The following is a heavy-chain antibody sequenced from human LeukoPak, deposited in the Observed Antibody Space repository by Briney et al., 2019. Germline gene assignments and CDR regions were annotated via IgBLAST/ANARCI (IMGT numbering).Heavy chain of an antibody. Sequence: GGSLGLSCAASGFTFSDHYMDWVRQAPGKGLEWVGRTRNKVNSYTTEYAASVKGRFTISRDDSKNSLYLQMNSLKTEDTAVYYCARGYGDYEDYWGQGTLVTVSS. D-gene: IGHD4-17*01. CDR2: TRNKVNSYTT. J-gene: IGHJ4*02. CDR3: ARGYGDYEDY. V-gene: IGHV3-72*01. CDR1: GFTFSDHY.